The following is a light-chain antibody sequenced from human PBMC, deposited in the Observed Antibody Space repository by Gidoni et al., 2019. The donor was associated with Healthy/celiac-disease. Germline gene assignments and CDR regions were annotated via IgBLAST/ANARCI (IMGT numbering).Light chain of an antibody. CDR3: QAWDSSTEV. CDR2: QDS. J-gene: IGLJ2*01. CDR1: KLGDKY. Sequence: SYELTQPPSVSVSPGQTASITCSGDKLGDKYACWYQQKPGQSHVLVIYQDSKRPSGNPERFSGSNSGNTATLTISGTQAMDEADYYCQAWDSSTEVFGGGTKLTVL. V-gene: IGLV3-1*01.